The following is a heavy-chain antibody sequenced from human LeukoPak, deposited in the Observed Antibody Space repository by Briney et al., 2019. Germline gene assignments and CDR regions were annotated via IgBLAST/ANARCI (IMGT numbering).Heavy chain of an antibody. CDR3: ARGARYSYFDY. V-gene: IGHV3-23*01. Sequence: AGGSLRLSCAASGFIFIDYGMSWVRQPPGKGLEWVSVISGSGSSTYYAESVKRRFTISRDNSKNTLFLQMNSLRAEDTAVYYCARGARYSYFDYWGQGTLVTVSS. CDR1: GFIFIDYG. D-gene: IGHD1-1*01. J-gene: IGHJ4*02. CDR2: ISGSGSST.